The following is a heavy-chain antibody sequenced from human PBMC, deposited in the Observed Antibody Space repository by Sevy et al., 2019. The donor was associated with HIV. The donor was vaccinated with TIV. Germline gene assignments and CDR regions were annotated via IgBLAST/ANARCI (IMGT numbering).Heavy chain of an antibody. CDR1: GFTFSDYY. Sequence: GGSLRLSCAASGFTFSDYYMSWIRQAPGKGLEWMSYISNRSTYTNYADSMKGRFTISRDNAKNSLYLQMNTLRAEDTAVYYCARVRYTSGVEYFDYWGQGTLVTVSS. J-gene: IGHJ4*02. V-gene: IGHV3-11*06. CDR2: ISNRSTYT. D-gene: IGHD6-19*01. CDR3: ARVRYTSGVEYFDY.